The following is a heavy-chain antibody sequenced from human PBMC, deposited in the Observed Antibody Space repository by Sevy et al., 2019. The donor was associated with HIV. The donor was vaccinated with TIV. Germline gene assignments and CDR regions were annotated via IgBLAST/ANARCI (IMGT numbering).Heavy chain of an antibody. J-gene: IGHJ4*02. D-gene: IGHD6-19*01. V-gene: IGHV3-30*03. CDR3: ARGSGYSTDWYPGY. CDR2: VSYAGSHK. CDR1: GFTFSTHG. Sequence: GGSLRLSCVASGFTFSTHGMHWVRQAPGKGLEWVAVVSYAGSHKYQVDSVKGRFTISRDKSKNTVYLQMNSLRAVDTAVYYCARGSGYSTDWYPGYWGQGTLVTVSS.